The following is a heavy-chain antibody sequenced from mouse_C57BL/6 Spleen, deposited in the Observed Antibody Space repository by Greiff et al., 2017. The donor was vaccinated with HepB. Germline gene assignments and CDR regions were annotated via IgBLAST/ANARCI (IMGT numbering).Heavy chain of an antibody. D-gene: IGHD2-4*01. V-gene: IGHV5-6*01. CDR3: ARQEGDYDYDGGLAY. CDR2: ISSGGSYT. J-gene: IGHJ3*01. CDR1: GFTFSSYG. Sequence: EVQRVESGGDLVKPGGSLKLSCAASGFTFSSYGMSWVRQTPDKRLEWVATISSGGSYTYYPDSVKGRFTISRDNAKNTLYLQMSSLKSEDTAMYYCARQEGDYDYDGGLAYWGQGTLVTVSA.